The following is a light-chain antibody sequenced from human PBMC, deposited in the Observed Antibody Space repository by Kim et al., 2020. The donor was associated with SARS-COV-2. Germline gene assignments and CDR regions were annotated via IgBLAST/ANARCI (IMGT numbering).Light chain of an antibody. Sequence: NFMLTQPHSVSESPGKTVTISCTGSSGSIASNSVQWYQQRPGSAPTTVIYEDNQRPSGVPDRFSGSIDSSSNSASLTISGLKTEDEADYYCQSYDSSKWVFGGGTQLTVL. V-gene: IGLV6-57*02. CDR3: QSYDSSKWV. J-gene: IGLJ3*02. CDR2: EDN. CDR1: SGSIASNS.